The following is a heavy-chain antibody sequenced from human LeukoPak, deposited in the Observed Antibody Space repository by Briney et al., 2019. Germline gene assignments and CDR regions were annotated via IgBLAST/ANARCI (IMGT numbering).Heavy chain of an antibody. V-gene: IGHV1-18*01. CDR3: ARDGEASYYDSSGYLAPSNDY. D-gene: IGHD3-22*01. J-gene: IGHJ4*02. CDR1: GYTFTSYG. CDR2: ISAYNGNT. Sequence: GASVKVSCKASGYTFTSYGISWVRQAPGQGLDWMGWISAYNGNTDYAQKPQGRVTMTTDTSTSTAYMELRSLRSDDTAVYYCARDGEASYYDSSGYLAPSNDYWGQGTLVTVSS.